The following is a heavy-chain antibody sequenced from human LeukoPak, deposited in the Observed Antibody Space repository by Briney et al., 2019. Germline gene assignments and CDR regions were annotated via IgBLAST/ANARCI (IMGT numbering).Heavy chain of an antibody. CDR3: ARSYDSSGYYYVRAFDI. D-gene: IGHD3-22*01. Sequence: SETLSLTCTVSGGSISSYYWSWIRQPPGKGLEWIGYIYYSGSTNYNPSLKSRVTISVDTSKNQFSLKLSSVTAADTAVYYCARSYDSSGYYYVRAFDIWGQGTMVTVSS. CDR2: IYYSGST. V-gene: IGHV4-59*01. CDR1: GGSISSYY. J-gene: IGHJ3*02.